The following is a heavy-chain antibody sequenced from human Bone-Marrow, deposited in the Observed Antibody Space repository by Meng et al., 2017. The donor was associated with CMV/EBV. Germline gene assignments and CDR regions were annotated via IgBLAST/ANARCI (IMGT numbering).Heavy chain of an antibody. CDR1: GFTFDDYA. V-gene: IGHV3-9*03. Sequence: GGSLRLSCAASGFTFDDYAMHWVRQAPGKGLEWVSGISWNSGSIGYADSVKGRFTISRDNAKNSPYLQMNSLRAEDMALYYCARGGYSSIDVVFFDYWGQGTRVTVSS. J-gene: IGHJ4*02. CDR3: ARGGYSSIDVVFFDY. D-gene: IGHD6-13*01. CDR2: ISWNSGSI.